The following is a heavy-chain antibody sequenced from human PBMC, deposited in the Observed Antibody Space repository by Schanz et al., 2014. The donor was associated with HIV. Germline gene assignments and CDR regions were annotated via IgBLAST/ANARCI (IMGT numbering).Heavy chain of an antibody. J-gene: IGHJ4*02. V-gene: IGHV3-21*01. Sequence: EVQLLESGGGLLHPGGSLRLSCAASGFTFNSYAMNALSWVRQAPGKGLEWVSSISSGSSHIYNADSVKGRFTISRDNARNTLYLQMNSLRAEDTAVYYCARAFSVGQLVRVVDYWGQGTLVTVSS. CDR1: GFTFNSYA. D-gene: IGHD6-6*01. CDR2: ISSGSSHI. CDR3: ARAFSVGQLVRVVDY.